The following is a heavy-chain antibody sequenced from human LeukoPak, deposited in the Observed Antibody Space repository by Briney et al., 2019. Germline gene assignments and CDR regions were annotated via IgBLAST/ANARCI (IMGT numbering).Heavy chain of an antibody. D-gene: IGHD2-15*01. V-gene: IGHV3-23*01. CDR3: AKSGLSRFDY. J-gene: IGHJ4*02. CDR2: ISGSYGST. Sequence: GGSLRLSCAASGFTFSSYAMSWVRQAPGKGLEWVSTISGSYGSTYYADSVKGRFTISRDNSKNTLYLQMNSLRAEDTAVYYCAKSGLSRFDYWDQGTLVTVSS. CDR1: GFTFSSYA.